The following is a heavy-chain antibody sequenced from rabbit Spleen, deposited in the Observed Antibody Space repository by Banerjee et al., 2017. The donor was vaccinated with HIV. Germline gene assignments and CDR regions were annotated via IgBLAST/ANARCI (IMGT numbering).Heavy chain of an antibody. CDR3: ARNYVNAFDP. V-gene: IGHV1S47*01. D-gene: IGHD1-1*01. J-gene: IGHJ2*01. CDR1: GVDFSSYG. Sequence: EQLEESGGGLVKPEGSLTLTCKASGVDFSSYGVSWVRQAPGKGLEWIGYIDPVFGITYYASWVNGRFTISSHNAQNTLYLQLNSLTAADTATYFCARNYVNAFDPWGPGTLVTVS. CDR2: IDPVFGIT.